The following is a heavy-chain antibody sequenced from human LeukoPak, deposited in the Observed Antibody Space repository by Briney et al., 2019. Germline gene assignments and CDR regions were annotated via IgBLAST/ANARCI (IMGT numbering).Heavy chain of an antibody. CDR3: AELGITMIGGV. CDR1: GFTFSDYW. D-gene: IGHD3-10*02. CDR2: ITSDGTRT. J-gene: IGHJ6*04. V-gene: IGHV3-74*01. Sequence: GGSLRLSCAASGFTFSDYWIYWVRQAPGKGLVWVSHITSDGTRTNYADSVKGRFTISRDNAKNSLYLQMNSLRAEDTAVYYCAELGITMIGGVWGKGTTVTISS.